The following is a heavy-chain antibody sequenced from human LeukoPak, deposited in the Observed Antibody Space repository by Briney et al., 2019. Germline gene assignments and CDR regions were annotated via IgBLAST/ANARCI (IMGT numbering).Heavy chain of an antibody. Sequence: SQTLSLTCTVSGGSISSGGYYWSWIRQHPGKGLEWIGYIYYSGSTYYNPSLKSRVTISVDTSKNQFSLKLSSVTAADTAVYYCARGGHCCHIDYWGQGTLVTVSS. D-gene: IGHD2-21*02. CDR1: GGSISSGGYY. CDR2: IYYSGST. J-gene: IGHJ4*02. CDR3: ARGGHCCHIDY. V-gene: IGHV4-31*03.